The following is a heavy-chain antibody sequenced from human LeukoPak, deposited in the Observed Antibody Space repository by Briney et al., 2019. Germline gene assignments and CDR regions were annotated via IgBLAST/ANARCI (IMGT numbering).Heavy chain of an antibody. CDR2: INGGVENT. D-gene: IGHD3-16*01. CDR3: ARAEVLESFGHNEHCMDV. CDR1: GYTFTNYR. J-gene: IGHJ6*02. V-gene: IGHV1-3*01. Sequence: ASVKVSCKASGYTFTNYRIHWVRQAPGQSLEWMGQINGGVENTKYSQKFQGRLTITRDIVATTAYLELSSLRSEDTAVYFCARAEVLESFGHNEHCMDVWGQGTTVIVSS.